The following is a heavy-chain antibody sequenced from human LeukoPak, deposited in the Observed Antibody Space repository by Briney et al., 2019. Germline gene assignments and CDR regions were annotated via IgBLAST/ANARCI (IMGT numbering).Heavy chain of an antibody. D-gene: IGHD7-27*01. CDR3: ARDPNWGSGY. CDR2: IGTRGDGI. Sequence: GGSLRLSCVASDFTFSSCTMIWVRQAPGKALEWVSVIGTRGDGIHYADSVKGRFTISRDDSKNTLYLQMNSLRAEDTAVYCCARDPNWGSGYWGQGTLVTVSS. J-gene: IGHJ4*02. V-gene: IGHV3-23*01. CDR1: DFTFSSCT.